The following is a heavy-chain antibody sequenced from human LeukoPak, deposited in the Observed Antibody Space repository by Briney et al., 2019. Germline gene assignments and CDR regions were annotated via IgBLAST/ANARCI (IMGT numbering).Heavy chain of an antibody. Sequence: PSETLSLTCTVSGGSISSYYWSWIRQPAGKGLEWIGRIYTSGSTNYNPSLKSRVTMSVDTSKNQFSLKLSSVTAADTAVYYCARDIYIGFWSAGLYGFDPWGQGTLVTVSS. J-gene: IGHJ5*02. CDR2: IYTSGST. CDR1: GGSISSYY. CDR3: ARDIYIGFWSAGLYGFDP. D-gene: IGHD3-3*01. V-gene: IGHV4-4*07.